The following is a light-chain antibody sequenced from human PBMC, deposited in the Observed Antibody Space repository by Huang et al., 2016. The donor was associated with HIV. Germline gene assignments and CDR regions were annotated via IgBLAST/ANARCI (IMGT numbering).Light chain of an antibody. J-gene: IGKJ2*01. V-gene: IGKV3-11*01. CDR2: DTF. CDR1: QSVNYH. Sequence: EIVLTQSPATLSLSPGEGATLSCRATQSVNYHLAWYQQKPGQAPRLLIYDTFTRATGIPPRVSGSGSGTDFTRTISGLEPEDSAVYYCQQRGSWPYTFGQGTTLEIK. CDR3: QQRGSWPYT.